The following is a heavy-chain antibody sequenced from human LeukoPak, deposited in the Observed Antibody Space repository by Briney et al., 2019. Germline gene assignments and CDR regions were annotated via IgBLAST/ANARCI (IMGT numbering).Heavy chain of an antibody. CDR1: GYIFTNYY. V-gene: IGHV1-46*01. Sequence: ASVKVSCKASGYIFTNYYMHWVRQAPGQGLEWMGIINPSGGSTSYAQNFQGRLTLTRDTSASTVSMELSSLRSDDTAVYYCARKRIADDYWGQGTLVTVSS. CDR3: ARKRIADDY. CDR2: INPSGGST. J-gene: IGHJ4*02. D-gene: IGHD6-13*01.